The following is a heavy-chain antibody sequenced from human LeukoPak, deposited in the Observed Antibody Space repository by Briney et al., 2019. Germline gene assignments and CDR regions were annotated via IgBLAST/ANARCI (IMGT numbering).Heavy chain of an antibody. V-gene: IGHV4-61*09. J-gene: IGHJ4*02. CDR1: GGSISSGRYY. CDR3: ARGVSGAGGLCYFDF. Sequence: SETLPLTCTVSGGSISSGRYYWSWIRQSAGKGLEWIGHIYPNGNTNYNPSLKSRVTISVDTSKNQFSLKLSSVTAADTAVYSCARGVSGAGGLCYFDFWGQGTLVTASS. CDR2: IYPNGNT. D-gene: IGHD6-13*01.